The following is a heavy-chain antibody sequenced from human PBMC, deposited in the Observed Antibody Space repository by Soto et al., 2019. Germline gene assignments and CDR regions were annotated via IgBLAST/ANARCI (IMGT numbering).Heavy chain of an antibody. V-gene: IGHV4-61*01. CDR2: IYYSGST. J-gene: IGHJ6*02. CDR1: GGSVSSGSYY. Sequence: TSETRSLTCTVSGGSVSSGSYYWSWIRQPPGKGLEWIGYIYYSGSTNYNPSLKSRVTISVDTSKNQFSLKLSFVTVADTAVYYFARDCSGGSCYSDYHYYGMDVWGQGTRSPSP. D-gene: IGHD2-15*01. CDR3: ARDCSGGSCYSDYHYYGMDV.